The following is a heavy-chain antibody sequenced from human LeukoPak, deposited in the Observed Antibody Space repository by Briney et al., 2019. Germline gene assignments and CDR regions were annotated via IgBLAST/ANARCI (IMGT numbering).Heavy chain of an antibody. V-gene: IGHV3-9*01. J-gene: IGHJ3*02. CDR1: GFTFDDYA. D-gene: IGHD6-13*01. CDR2: ISWNSGSI. CDR3: AKDSSSSSWSRWAFDI. Sequence: GGSLRLSCAASGFTFDDYAMHWVRQAPGKGLEWVSGISWNSGSIGYADSVKGRFTISRDNAKNSLYLQMNSLRAEDTALYYCAKDSSSSSWSRWAFDIWGQGTMVTVSS.